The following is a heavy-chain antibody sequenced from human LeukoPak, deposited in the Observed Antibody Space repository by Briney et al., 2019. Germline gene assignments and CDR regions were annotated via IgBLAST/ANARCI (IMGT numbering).Heavy chain of an antibody. CDR2: ISSGSSYI. J-gene: IGHJ4*02. V-gene: IGHV3-21*01. CDR3: ARREVGATLGD. CDR1: GFTFSTYS. Sequence: GGSLRLSCAASGFTFSTYSMDWVRQAPGKGLEWVSSISSGSSYIYYADSVKGRFTISRDNAKNSLYLQMNSLRAEDTAVYYCARREVGATLGDWGQGTLVTVSS. D-gene: IGHD1-26*01.